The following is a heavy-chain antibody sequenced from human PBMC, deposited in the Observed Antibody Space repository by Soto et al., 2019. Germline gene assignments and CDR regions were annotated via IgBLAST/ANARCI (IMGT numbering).Heavy chain of an antibody. D-gene: IGHD1-26*01. CDR2: IYYSGST. V-gene: IGHV4-59*01. Sequence: QVQLQESGPGLVKPSETLSLTCTVSGGSISSYYWSWIRQPPGKGLEWIGYIYYSGSTNYNPSLKSRVTISVDTSKNQFSLKLSSVTAADTAVYYCARAERIVGGLGYYYYGMDVWGQGTTVTVSS. CDR1: GGSISSYY. CDR3: ARAERIVGGLGYYYYGMDV. J-gene: IGHJ6*02.